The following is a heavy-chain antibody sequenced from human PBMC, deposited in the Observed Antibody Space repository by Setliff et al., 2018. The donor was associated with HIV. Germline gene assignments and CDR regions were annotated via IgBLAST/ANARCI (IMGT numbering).Heavy chain of an antibody. J-gene: IGHJ3*02. V-gene: IGHV1-69*10. D-gene: IGHD6-19*01. CDR3: ATITVAGTGAFDI. Sequence: SVKVSCKASRDTFAYFAINWVRQAPGQGLEWMGGIVPNLDTANYAQNFQGRVTFTADKSTTTDYMELRSLRSDDTAVYYCATITVAGTGAFDIWGQGTMVTVSS. CDR2: IVPNLDTA. CDR1: RDTFAYFA.